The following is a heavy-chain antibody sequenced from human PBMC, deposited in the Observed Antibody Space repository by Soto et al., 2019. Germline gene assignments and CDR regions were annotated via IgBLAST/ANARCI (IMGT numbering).Heavy chain of an antibody. J-gene: IGHJ4*02. CDR3: AIPSAAGIFY. Sequence: SETLSLTCTVSGGSISSSSYYWGWIRQPPGKGLEWIGSIYYSGSTYYNPSLKSRVTISVDTSKNRFSLKLSSVTAADTAVYYCAIPSAAGIFYWGQGTLVTVSS. CDR2: IYYSGST. CDR1: GGSISSSSYY. V-gene: IGHV4-39*01. D-gene: IGHD6-13*01.